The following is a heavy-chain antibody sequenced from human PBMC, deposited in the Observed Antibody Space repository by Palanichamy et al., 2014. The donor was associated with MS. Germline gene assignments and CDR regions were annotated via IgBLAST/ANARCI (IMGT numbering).Heavy chain of an antibody. D-gene: IGHD2-2*01. V-gene: IGHV3-23*01. CDR3: AKRCSSTSCKGCYFDY. Sequence: EVQLLESGGGLAQPGGSLRLSCAASGFTFSNYVMSWVRQAPGKGLEWVSTSGSGGNTYYADSVKGRFTISRDNSKNMLYLQMNSLRAEDTAVYYCAKRCSSTSCKGCYFDYWGQGTLVTVSS. J-gene: IGHJ4*02. CDR2: SGSGGNT. CDR1: GFTFSNYV.